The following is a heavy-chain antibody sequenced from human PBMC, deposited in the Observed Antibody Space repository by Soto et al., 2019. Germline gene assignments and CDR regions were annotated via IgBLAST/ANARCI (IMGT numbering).Heavy chain of an antibody. V-gene: IGHV3-7*01. Sequence: GGSLRLSCAASGFTFSSHWMSWVRQAPGKGLEWVANIKQDGSEKYYVDSVKGRFTISRDNAKNSPYLQMNSLRAEDTAVYYCASLVATKPYYYYYYYMDVWGKGTTVTVSS. CDR1: GFTFSSHW. CDR3: ASLVATKPYYYYYYYMDV. D-gene: IGHD5-12*01. CDR2: IKQDGSEK. J-gene: IGHJ6*03.